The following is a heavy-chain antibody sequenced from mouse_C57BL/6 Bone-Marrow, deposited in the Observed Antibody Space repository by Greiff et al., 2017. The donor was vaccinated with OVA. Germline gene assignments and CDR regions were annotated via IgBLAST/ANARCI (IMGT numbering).Heavy chain of an antibody. V-gene: IGHV14-4*01. D-gene: IGHD2-14*01. CDR3: TTDRRAY. CDR2: IDPDNGDT. Sequence: DVKLQESGAELVRPGASVKLSCTASGFNIKDDYMHWVKQRPEQGLEWIGWIDPDNGDTEYASKFQGKATITADTSSTTAYLQLSSLTSEDTAVNYCTTDRRAYWGQGTLVTVSA. J-gene: IGHJ3*01. CDR1: GFNIKDDY.